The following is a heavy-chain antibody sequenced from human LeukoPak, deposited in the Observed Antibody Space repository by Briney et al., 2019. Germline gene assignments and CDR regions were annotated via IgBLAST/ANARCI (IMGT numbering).Heavy chain of an antibody. V-gene: IGHV1-2*02. Sequence: ASVKVSCMASGYTFTGYYMHWVRQAPGQGLEWMGWINPNSGGTNYAQRFQGRVTMTRDTSISTAYMELSRLRSDDTAVYYCARGDYGDYEWFDPWGQGTLVTVSS. D-gene: IGHD4-17*01. CDR2: INPNSGGT. CDR3: ARGDYGDYEWFDP. CDR1: GYTFTGYY. J-gene: IGHJ5*02.